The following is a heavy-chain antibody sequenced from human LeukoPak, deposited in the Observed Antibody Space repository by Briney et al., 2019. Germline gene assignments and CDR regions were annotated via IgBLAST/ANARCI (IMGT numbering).Heavy chain of an antibody. CDR2: IIPILGIA. D-gene: IGHD1-26*01. V-gene: IGHV1-69*02. J-gene: IGHJ4*02. CDR3: ARVNSGSYRPTGY. Sequence: SVKVSCKASGGTFSSYTISWVRQAPGQGLEWMGRIIPILGIANYAQKFQGRVTITADKSTSTAYMELSSLRSDDTAVYYCARVNSGSYRPTGYWGQGTLVTVSS. CDR1: GGTFSSYT.